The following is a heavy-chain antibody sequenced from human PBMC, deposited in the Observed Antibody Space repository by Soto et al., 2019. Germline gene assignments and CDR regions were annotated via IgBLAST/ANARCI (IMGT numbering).Heavy chain of an antibody. J-gene: IGHJ4*02. CDR3: ARYGGWFDY. Sequence: PSETLSLTCTVSGGSISSYYWSWLRQPPGKGLEWIGYIYYSGSTNYNPSLKSRVTISVDTSKNQFSLKLSSVTAADTAVYYCARYGGWFDYWGQGTLVTVSS. CDR2: IYYSGST. CDR1: GGSISSYY. V-gene: IGHV4-59*01. D-gene: IGHD6-19*01.